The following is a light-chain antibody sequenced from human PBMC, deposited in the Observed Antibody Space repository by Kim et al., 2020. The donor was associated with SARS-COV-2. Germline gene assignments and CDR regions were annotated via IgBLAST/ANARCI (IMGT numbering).Light chain of an antibody. J-gene: IGKJ5*01. CDR1: QSVSIY. CDR2: DAS. Sequence: EVVLTQSPATLSLSPGERATLSCRASQSVSIYLAWYQQKPGQAPRLLIYDASNGATGIPARFSGSGSGTDFTLTISSLEPEDFAVYYCQQRRYWPITFGQGTRLEIK. CDR3: QQRRYWPIT. V-gene: IGKV3-11*01.